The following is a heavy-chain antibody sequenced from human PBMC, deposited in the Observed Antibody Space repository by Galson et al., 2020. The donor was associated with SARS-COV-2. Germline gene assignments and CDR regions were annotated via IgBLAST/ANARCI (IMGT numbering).Heavy chain of an antibody. Sequence: ASVKVSCKASGYTFTKYAMNWVRQAPGQGLEWMGWINTNTGNPTYAQGFTGHFVFSLDTSVSTAYLQISSLKAEDTAVYYCAARYSFGPPGAFDIWGQGTMVTVSS. CDR2: INTNTGNP. CDR1: GYTFTKYA. CDR3: AARYSFGPPGAFDI. V-gene: IGHV7-4-1*02. J-gene: IGHJ3*02. D-gene: IGHD5-18*01.